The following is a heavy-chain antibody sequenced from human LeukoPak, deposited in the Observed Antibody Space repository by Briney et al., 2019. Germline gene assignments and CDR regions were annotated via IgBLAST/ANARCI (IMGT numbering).Heavy chain of an antibody. V-gene: IGHV4-59*08. Sequence: SETLSLTCTVSSGSISSYYWSWIRQPPGKGLEWIGYIYYSGSTNYNPSLRSRVTISVDTSKNQFSLRLSSVTAADTAVYYCARLHYGDPTSWFDPWGQGTLVTVSS. CDR1: SGSISSYY. CDR2: IYYSGST. D-gene: IGHD2-21*02. CDR3: ARLHYGDPTSWFDP. J-gene: IGHJ5*02.